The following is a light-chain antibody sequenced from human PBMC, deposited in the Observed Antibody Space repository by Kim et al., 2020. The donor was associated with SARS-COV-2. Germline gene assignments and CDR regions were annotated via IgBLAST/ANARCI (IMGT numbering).Light chain of an antibody. CDR2: GNN. CDR1: SSNIGAGYG. CDR3: QSYDNSLRGSV. V-gene: IGLV1-40*01. J-gene: IGLJ2*01. Sequence: QSVLTQPPSVSGAPGQRVTISCTGSSSNIGAGYGVHWYQQLPGTAPKLLIYGNNNRPSGVPDRFSGSKSGTSASLAITGLQAEDEADYYCQSYDNSLRGSVFGGGTKLTVL.